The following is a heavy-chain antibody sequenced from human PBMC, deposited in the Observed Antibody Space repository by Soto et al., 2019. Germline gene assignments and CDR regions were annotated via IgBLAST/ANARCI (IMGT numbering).Heavy chain of an antibody. D-gene: IGHD4-17*01. V-gene: IGHV3-21*06. J-gene: IGHJ4*02. CDR2: ISSNSGYT. CDR1: GFRFSDYS. CDR3: TRGSYGAYDY. Sequence: VGSLRLSCAASGFRFSDYSMNWVRQVPGKGLEWVSSISSNSGYTLYTDSVKGRFTISRDNAKSSLYLQMSSLRDEDTAVYYCTRGSYGAYDYWGQGTLVTVS.